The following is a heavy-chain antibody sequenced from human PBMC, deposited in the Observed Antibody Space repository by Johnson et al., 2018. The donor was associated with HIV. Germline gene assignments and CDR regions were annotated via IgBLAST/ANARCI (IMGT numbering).Heavy chain of an antibody. J-gene: IGHJ3*02. CDR2: ISYDGSNK. CDR3: ARDGAYSYFAFDI. Sequence: QVQLVESGGGVVQPGRSLRLSCAASGFTFSSYAMHWVRQAPGKGLEWVAVISYDGSNKYYADSVKGRFTISRDNSKNTLYLQMNSLRDEDSAVYYCARDGAYSYFAFDIWGQGTMVTVSS. V-gene: IGHV3-30-3*01. CDR1: GFTFSSYA. D-gene: IGHD5-12*01.